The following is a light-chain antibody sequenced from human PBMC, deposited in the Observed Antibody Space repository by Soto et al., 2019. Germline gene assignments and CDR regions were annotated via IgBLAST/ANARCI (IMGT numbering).Light chain of an antibody. CDR3: QVWDSSSEHDV. CDR2: DDS. V-gene: IGLV3-21*02. Sequence: SYELAQPPSVSVAPGQTATVTCGGSNIGSKSVHWYQQKPGQAPVLVVYDDSERPSGIPERFSGSNSGNTATLTISRVEADDEADFYCQVWDSSSEHDVFGTGTKLTVL. CDR1: NIGSKS. J-gene: IGLJ1*01.